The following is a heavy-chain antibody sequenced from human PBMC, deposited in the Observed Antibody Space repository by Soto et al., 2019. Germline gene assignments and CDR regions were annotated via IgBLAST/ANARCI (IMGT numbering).Heavy chain of an antibody. CDR2: IYHSGST. J-gene: IGHJ4*02. D-gene: IGHD6-13*01. CDR3: ARRVAAAGTGYFDY. CDR1: GGSISSGGYS. V-gene: IGHV4-30-2*01. Sequence: TLSLTCAVSGGSISSGGYSFICIRQPPGKGLEWIGYIYHSGSTYYNPSLKSRVTISVDRSKNQFSLKLSSVTAADTAVYYCARRVAAAGTGYFDYWGQGTLVTVSS.